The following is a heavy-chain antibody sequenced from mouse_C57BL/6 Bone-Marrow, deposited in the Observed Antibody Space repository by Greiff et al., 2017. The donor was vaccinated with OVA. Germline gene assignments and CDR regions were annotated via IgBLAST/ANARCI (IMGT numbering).Heavy chain of an antibody. V-gene: IGHV7-3*01. D-gene: IGHD4-1*01. CDR3: ARSGIGVYFDY. CDR2: IRNKANGYTT. CDR1: GFTFTDYY. Sequence: EVKLEESGGGLVQPGGSLSLSCAASGFTFTDYYMSWVRQPPGKALEWLGFIRNKANGYTTEYSASVKGRFTISRDNSQSILYLQMNALRAEDSATYYCARSGIGVYFDYWGQGTTLPVSS. J-gene: IGHJ2*01.